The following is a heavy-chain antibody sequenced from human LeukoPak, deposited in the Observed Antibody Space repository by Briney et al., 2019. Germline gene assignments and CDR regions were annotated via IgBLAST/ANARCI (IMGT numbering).Heavy chain of an antibody. D-gene: IGHD3-3*01. CDR2: IIPILGIA. J-gene: IGHJ3*01. CDR1: GGTFSSYA. V-gene: IGHV1-69*04. CDR3: ATLLLSKKRYYVFWTSAFDF. Sequence: ASVKVSCKASGGTFSSYAISWVRQAPGQGLEWMGRIIPILGIANYAQKFQGRVTITADKSTSTAYMELSSLRSEDTAVYYCATLLLSKKRYYVFWTSAFDFWGQGTMVTVSS.